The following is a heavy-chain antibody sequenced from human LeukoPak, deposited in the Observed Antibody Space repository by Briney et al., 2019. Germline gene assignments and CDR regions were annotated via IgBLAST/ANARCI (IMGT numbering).Heavy chain of an antibody. Sequence: GGSLRLSCAASGFTFSSYSMNWVRQAPGKGLEWVSYISSSSSTIYYADSVKGRFTISRDNAKNSLYLQMNSLRAEDTAVYYCANPVDTANNHYFDYWGQGTLVTVSS. CDR1: GFTFSSYS. CDR3: ANPVDTANNHYFDY. D-gene: IGHD5-18*01. CDR2: ISSSSSTI. V-gene: IGHV3-48*01. J-gene: IGHJ4*02.